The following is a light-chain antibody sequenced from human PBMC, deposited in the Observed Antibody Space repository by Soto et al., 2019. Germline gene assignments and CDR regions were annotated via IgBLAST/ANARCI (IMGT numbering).Light chain of an antibody. CDR2: GAS. CDR1: QSVSSN. Sequence: EIVMTQSPATLSVSPRERATLSCRASQSVSSNLAWYQHKPGQAPRLLIYGASTRATGIPARFSGSGSGTELTLTISSLQSEDFAVYYCQQYNNWPRTFGQGTKVEIK. J-gene: IGKJ1*01. V-gene: IGKV3-15*01. CDR3: QQYNNWPRT.